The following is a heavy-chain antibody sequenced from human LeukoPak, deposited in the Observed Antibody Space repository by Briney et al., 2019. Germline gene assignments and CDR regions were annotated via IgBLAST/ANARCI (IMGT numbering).Heavy chain of an antibody. J-gene: IGHJ4*02. V-gene: IGHV3-21*04. CDR3: AKQLGYCSDGSCYFPY. D-gene: IGHD2-15*01. Sequence: RSGGSLRLSCAASGFTFSSYSMNWVRQAPGKGLEWVSSISSSSSYTYYADSVQGRFTISRDNSKSTLCLQMNSLRAEDTAVYYCAKQLGYCSDGSCYFPYWGQGTLVTVSS. CDR1: GFTFSSYS. CDR2: ISSSSSYT.